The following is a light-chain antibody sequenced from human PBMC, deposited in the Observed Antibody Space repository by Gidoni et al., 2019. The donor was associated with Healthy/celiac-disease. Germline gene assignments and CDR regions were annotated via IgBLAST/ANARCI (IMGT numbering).Light chain of an antibody. Sequence: IVIPRSPATLSVSPGERATRSCRASKSVSSSLAWYQQKPGQAPRLLIYGASTRATGIPTRFSGSGSGTESTLTISSVQSEDFAVYCWQQYNNWPQTFGQGTKVEIK. CDR2: GAS. V-gene: IGKV3-15*01. J-gene: IGKJ1*01. CDR1: KSVSSS. CDR3: QQYNNWPQT.